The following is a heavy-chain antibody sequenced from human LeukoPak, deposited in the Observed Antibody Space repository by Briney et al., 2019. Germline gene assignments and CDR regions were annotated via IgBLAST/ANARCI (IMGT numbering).Heavy chain of an antibody. J-gene: IGHJ6*03. Sequence: AASVKVSCKASGYTFTSYYMHWVRQAPGQGLEWMGIINPSGGSTSYAQKFQGRVTMTRDTSTSTVYMELSSLRSEDTAVYYCARDPIAVGDYYYMDVWGKGTTVTISS. D-gene: IGHD6-19*01. CDR3: ARDPIAVGDYYYMDV. V-gene: IGHV1-46*01. CDR2: INPSGGST. CDR1: GYTFTSYY.